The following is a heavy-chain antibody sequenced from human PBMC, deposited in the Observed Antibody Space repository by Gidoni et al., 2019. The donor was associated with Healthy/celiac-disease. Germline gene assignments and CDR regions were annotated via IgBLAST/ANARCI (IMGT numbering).Heavy chain of an antibody. Sequence: QVQLVESGGGLVKPGGSLRLSCAASGFTFRDNYMSCIRQAPGKGLEWVSYISSSSSYTNYADSVKGRFTISRDNAKNSLYLQMNSLRAEDTAVYYCARVCTMVRGAFDIWGQGTMVTVSS. V-gene: IGHV3-11*06. CDR1: GFTFRDNY. J-gene: IGHJ3*02. D-gene: IGHD3-10*01. CDR2: ISSSSSYT. CDR3: ARVCTMVRGAFDI.